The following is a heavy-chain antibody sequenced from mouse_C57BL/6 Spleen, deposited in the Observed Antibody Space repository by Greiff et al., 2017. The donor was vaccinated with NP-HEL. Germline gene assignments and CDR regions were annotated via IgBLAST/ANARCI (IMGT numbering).Heavy chain of an antibody. CDR3: ARGYGSSYGGFDY. V-gene: IGHV3-6*01. CDR1: GYSITSGYY. D-gene: IGHD1-1*01. CDR2: ISYDGSN. Sequence: EVKLQESGPGLVKPSQSLSLTCSVTGYSITSGYYWNWIRQFPGNKLEWMGYISYDGSNNYNPSLKNRISITRDTSKNQFFLKLNSVTTEDTATYYCARGYGSSYGGFDYWGQGTTLTVSS. J-gene: IGHJ2*01.